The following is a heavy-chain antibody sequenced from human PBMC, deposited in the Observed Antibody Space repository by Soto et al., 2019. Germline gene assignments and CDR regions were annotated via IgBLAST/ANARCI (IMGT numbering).Heavy chain of an antibody. CDR1: GGSISSGGYY. D-gene: IGHD2-15*01. Sequence: SETLSLTCTVSGGSISSGGYYWSWIRQHPGKGLEWIGYIYYSGSTYYNPSLKSRVTISVDTSKNQFSLKLSSVTAADTAVYYCAREGYGSGGSCYPYNWFDPWGQGTLVTVAS. CDR2: IYYSGST. CDR3: AREGYGSGGSCYPYNWFDP. J-gene: IGHJ5*02. V-gene: IGHV4-31*03.